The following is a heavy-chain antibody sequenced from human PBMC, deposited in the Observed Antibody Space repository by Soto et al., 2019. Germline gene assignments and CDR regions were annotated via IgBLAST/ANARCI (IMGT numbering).Heavy chain of an antibody. CDR2: IHHRGST. D-gene: IGHD2-2*01. Sequence: SETLSLTCTVSGGSLSGYYWSWIRQPPGKGLEWIGYIHHRGSTNYNPSLKSRVTISADTSKNHLSLKLSSVTAADTAVYYCARAVVVVPAETSYMDVWGEGTTVTVSS. V-gene: IGHV4-59*01. CDR1: GGSLSGYY. CDR3: ARAVVVVPAETSYMDV. J-gene: IGHJ6*03.